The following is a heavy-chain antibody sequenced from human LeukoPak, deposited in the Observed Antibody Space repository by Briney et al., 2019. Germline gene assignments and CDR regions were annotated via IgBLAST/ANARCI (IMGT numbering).Heavy chain of an antibody. V-gene: IGHV3-53*01. Sequence: GGSLRLSCAASGFTVSSNYMSWVRQAPGKGLEWVSVIYSGGSTYYAGSVKGRFTISRDNSKNTLYLQMNSLRAEDTAVYYCASVLTGYYDYFDYWGQGTLVTVSS. CDR2: IYSGGST. D-gene: IGHD3-9*01. CDR1: GFTVSSNY. CDR3: ASVLTGYYDYFDY. J-gene: IGHJ4*02.